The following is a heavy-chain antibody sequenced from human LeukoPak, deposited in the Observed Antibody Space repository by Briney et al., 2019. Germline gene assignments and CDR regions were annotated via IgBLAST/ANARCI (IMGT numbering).Heavy chain of an antibody. CDR2: IYSGGST. Sequence: GGSLRLSCAASGFTVSSNYMSWVRQAPGKGLEWVSVIYSGGSTYYAGSVKGRFTISRDNSKNTLYLQMNSLRAEDTAVYYCAREWYGMSRPNWFDPWGQGTLVTVSS. CDR3: AREWYGMSRPNWFDP. J-gene: IGHJ5*02. D-gene: IGHD2-8*01. V-gene: IGHV3-53*01. CDR1: GFTVSSNY.